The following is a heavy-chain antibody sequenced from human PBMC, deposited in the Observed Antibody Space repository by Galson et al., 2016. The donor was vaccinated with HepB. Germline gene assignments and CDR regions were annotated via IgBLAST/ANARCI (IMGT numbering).Heavy chain of an antibody. CDR3: VKDIIPLGTYYFDS. CDR2: ISSNSGKI. J-gene: IGHJ4*02. CDR1: GFTFEHYA. D-gene: IGHD3-3*01. V-gene: IGHV3-9*01. Sequence: SLRLXCAASGFTFEHYAMHWVRQAPGKGLXWXAGISSNSGKITSADSVKGRFSISRDKAKNSLYPQMNSLRAEDTAFYHCVKDIIPLGTYYFDSWGQGTLVXVSS.